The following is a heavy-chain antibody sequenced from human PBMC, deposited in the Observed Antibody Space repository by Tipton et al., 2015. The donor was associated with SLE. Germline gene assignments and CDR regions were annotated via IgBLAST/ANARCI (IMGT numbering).Heavy chain of an antibody. CDR3: ARGGAAGSYFDY. CDR2: ISSSSSYI. V-gene: IGHV3-21*01. D-gene: IGHD6-13*01. CDR1: GFTFSSYS. J-gene: IGHJ4*02. Sequence: SLRLSCAASGFTFSSYSMNWVRQAPGKGLEWVSSISSSSSYIYYADSVKGRFTISRDNAKNSLYLQMNSLRAEDTAVYYCARGGAAGSYFDYWVQGTLVTVSS.